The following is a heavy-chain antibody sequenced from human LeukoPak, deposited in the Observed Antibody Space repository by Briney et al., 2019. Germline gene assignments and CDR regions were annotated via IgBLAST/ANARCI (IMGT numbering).Heavy chain of an antibody. V-gene: IGHV3-21*04. J-gene: IGHJ4*02. CDR3: AKGSRPVLAANHFDF. CDR1: GFTFSSQS. CDR2: ISTSSSYI. D-gene: IGHD2-15*01. Sequence: GGSLRLSCAASGFTFSSQSMNWVRQAPGEGLEWVSSISTSSSYIYYADSVKGRFTISRDNSKNTLYLQMNSLRAEDTAVYYCAKGSRPVLAANHFDFWGQGTLVTVSS.